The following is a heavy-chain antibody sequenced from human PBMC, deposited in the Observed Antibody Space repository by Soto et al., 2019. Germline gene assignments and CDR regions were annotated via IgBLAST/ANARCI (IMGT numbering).Heavy chain of an antibody. Sequence: GSLRLSCAASGFTFRSFTMNWVRQAPGKGLEWVSTISSNSAYIYYTDALRGRFTISRDNAKNSLHLQMNSLRAEDTAVYYCTRDASRDSSARGWFDPWGPGTLVTVSS. J-gene: IGHJ5*02. CDR1: GFTFRSFT. CDR3: TRDASRDSSARGWFDP. V-gene: IGHV3-21*01. D-gene: IGHD6-13*01. CDR2: ISSNSAYI.